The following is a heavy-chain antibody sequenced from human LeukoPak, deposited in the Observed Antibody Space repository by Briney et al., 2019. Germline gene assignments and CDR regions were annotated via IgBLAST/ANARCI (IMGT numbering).Heavy chain of an antibody. Sequence: GRSLRLSCAASGFTFDDYAMTWVRQAPGKGLECVAAISHSGSSSYYIDSVKGRFTISRDNSQNTLYLQMSSLRAEDTAVYYCAANWNNDHWGQGTLVTVSS. J-gene: IGHJ4*02. CDR1: GFTFDDYA. V-gene: IGHV3-23*01. CDR3: AANWNNDH. D-gene: IGHD1-1*01. CDR2: ISHSGSSS.